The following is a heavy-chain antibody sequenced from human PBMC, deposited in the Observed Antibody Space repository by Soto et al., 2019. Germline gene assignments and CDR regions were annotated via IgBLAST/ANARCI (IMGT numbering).Heavy chain of an antibody. V-gene: IGHV4-4*07. Sequence: SETLSLTCTVSGASISGFYWSWIRESAGKGLEWIGRIYATGTTDYNPSLKSRVMMSVDTSKKQFSLKLRSVTAADTAVYYCVRDGTKTLRDWFDPWGQGISVTVT. J-gene: IGHJ5*02. CDR3: VRDGTKTLRDWFDP. D-gene: IGHD1-1*01. CDR2: IYATGTT. CDR1: GASISGFY.